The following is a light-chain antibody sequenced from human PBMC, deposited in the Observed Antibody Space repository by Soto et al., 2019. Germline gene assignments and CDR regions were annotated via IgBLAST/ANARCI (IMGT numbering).Light chain of an antibody. V-gene: IGLV2-14*03. Sequence: QSALTQPASVSGSPGQSITISCTGTSSDVGGYNYVSWYQQHPGKAPKLMIYDVSNRPPGVSHRFSGSKSGNTASLTISGLQAEDEADYYCGSYTSTSALVFGGGTKVTVL. CDR3: GSYTSTSALV. CDR2: DVS. J-gene: IGLJ3*02. CDR1: SSDVGGYNY.